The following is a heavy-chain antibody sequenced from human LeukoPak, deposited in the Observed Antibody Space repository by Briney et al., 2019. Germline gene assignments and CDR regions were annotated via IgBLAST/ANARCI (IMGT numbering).Heavy chain of an antibody. CDR1: GFTFSSYA. J-gene: IGHJ4*02. D-gene: IGHD1-14*01. CDR3: ASVTTRIHLLDY. Sequence: GGSLRLSCAASGFTFSSYAMSWVRQAPWKGLEWVSAISGSGGSTYYADSVKGRFTISRDNSKSTLYLQMNSLRAEDTAVYYCASVTTRIHLLDYWGKGTLVTVSP. V-gene: IGHV3-23*01. CDR2: ISGSGGST.